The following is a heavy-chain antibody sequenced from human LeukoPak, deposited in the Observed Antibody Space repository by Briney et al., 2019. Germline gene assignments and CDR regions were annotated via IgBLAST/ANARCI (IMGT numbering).Heavy chain of an antibody. CDR2: ISHSGST. CDR3: AREPRYYRDSYYSYMDV. V-gene: IGHV4-59*01. Sequence: PSETLSLTCSVSGAFIRDYYWTWIRQPPGKRLQWIGSISHSGSTKYNPSLNSRVSISIDTSRDQFSLKLRSVTAADTAVYYCAREPRYYRDSYYSYMDVWGKGTTVTVSS. D-gene: IGHD3-22*01. CDR1: GAFIRDYY. J-gene: IGHJ6*03.